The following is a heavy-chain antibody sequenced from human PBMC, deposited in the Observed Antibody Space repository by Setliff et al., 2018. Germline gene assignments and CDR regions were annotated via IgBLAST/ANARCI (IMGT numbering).Heavy chain of an antibody. CDR2: IKQDGSDK. CDR1: GFTFSSYA. CDR3: ARWTARAVDY. J-gene: IGHJ4*02. Sequence: GGSLRLSCAASGFTFSSYAMTWVRQAPGKGLEWVANIKQDGSDKYYVDSVKGRFTVSRDNAKNSLYLQMSSLRAEDTAVYYCARWTARAVDYWGQGTLVTVSS. D-gene: IGHD6-6*01. V-gene: IGHV3-7*03.